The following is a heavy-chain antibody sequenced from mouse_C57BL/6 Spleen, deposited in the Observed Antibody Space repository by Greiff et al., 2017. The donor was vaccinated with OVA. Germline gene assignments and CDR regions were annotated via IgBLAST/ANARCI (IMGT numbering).Heavy chain of an antibody. J-gene: IGHJ2*01. D-gene: IGHD1-1*01. Sequence: VKLMESGAELVRPGTSVKVSCKASGYAFTNYLIEWVKQRPGQGLEWIGVINPGSGGTNYNEKFKGKATLTADKSSSTAYMQLSSLTSEDSAVYFCARAYVYFDYWGQGTTLTVSS. CDR2: INPGSGGT. CDR3: ARAYVYFDY. CDR1: GYAFTNYL. V-gene: IGHV1-54*01.